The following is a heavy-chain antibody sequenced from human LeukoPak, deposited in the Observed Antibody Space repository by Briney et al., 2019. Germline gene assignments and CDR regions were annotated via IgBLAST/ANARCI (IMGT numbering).Heavy chain of an antibody. CDR1: GFTFTYYG. V-gene: IGHV3-30*18. CDR2: ISYDGNHE. Sequence: PGRSLRLSCAASGFTFTYYGMHWVRQAPGKGLERVAAISYDGNHEFYADSVKGRFTISRDNSKNTLYLQMNSLRAEDTALYYCAKDNRRSLFSDYEFFDYWGQGTLVTVSS. J-gene: IGHJ4*02. CDR3: AKDNRRSLFSDYEFFDY. D-gene: IGHD5-12*01.